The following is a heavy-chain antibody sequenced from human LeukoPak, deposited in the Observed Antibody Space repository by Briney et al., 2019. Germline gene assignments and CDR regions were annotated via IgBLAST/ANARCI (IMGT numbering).Heavy chain of an antibody. J-gene: IGHJ3*02. Sequence: GGSLRLSCAASGFTFSKYAMTWVRQAPGKGLEWVSAISSSTLKIYYADSVKGRFTISRDNSKNTLYLQMNSVRAEDTAVYYCARVSHSGSLDMHFDIWGQGTMVTVSS. CDR1: GFTFSKYA. CDR2: ISSSTLKI. V-gene: IGHV3-23*01. CDR3: ARVSHSGSLDMHFDI. D-gene: IGHD1-26*01.